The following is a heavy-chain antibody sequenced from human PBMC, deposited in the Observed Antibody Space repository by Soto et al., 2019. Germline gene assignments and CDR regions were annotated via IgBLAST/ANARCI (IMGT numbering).Heavy chain of an antibody. J-gene: IGHJ6*02. CDR1: GGSISSSSYY. CDR2: IYYSGST. Sequence: QLQLQESGPGLVKPSETLSLTCTVSGGSISSSSYYWGWIRQPPGKGLEWIGSIYYSGSTYYNPSLKSRVTISVDTSKNQFSLKLSSVTAADTAVYYCAVGAGIFSPNYYYYYGMDVWGQGTTVTVSS. D-gene: IGHD3-9*01. CDR3: AVGAGIFSPNYYYYYGMDV. V-gene: IGHV4-39*01.